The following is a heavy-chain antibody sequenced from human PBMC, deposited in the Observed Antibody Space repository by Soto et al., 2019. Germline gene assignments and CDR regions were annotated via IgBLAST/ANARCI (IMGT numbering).Heavy chain of an antibody. CDR2: TYYRSKWYN. V-gene: IGHV6-1*01. CDR1: GGSLPTNSAA. CDR3: ARSGGKYRTHCFDS. D-gene: IGHD1-26*01. Sequence: LSLTCAISGGSLPTNSAALNWIRQSPSRGLEWLGKTYYRSKWYNDYAVSVKSRITINPDTSKNQFSLQLHSETPEDTAVYYCARSGGKYRTHCFDSWGQGIRVTLSS. J-gene: IGHJ5*01.